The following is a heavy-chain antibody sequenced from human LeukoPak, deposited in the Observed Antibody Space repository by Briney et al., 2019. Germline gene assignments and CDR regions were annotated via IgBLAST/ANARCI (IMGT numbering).Heavy chain of an antibody. J-gene: IGHJ4*02. CDR2: ISNNGGYT. CDR3: AKQLGYCSDGSCYFRY. Sequence: GALRLSCAASGFTFSSSAMSWVRQAPGKGLEWVSAISNNGGYTYYADSVQGRFTISRDNSKSTLCLQMNSLRAEDTAVYYCAKQLGYCSDGSCYFRYWGQGTLVTVSS. D-gene: IGHD2-15*01. V-gene: IGHV3-23*01. CDR1: GFTFSSSA.